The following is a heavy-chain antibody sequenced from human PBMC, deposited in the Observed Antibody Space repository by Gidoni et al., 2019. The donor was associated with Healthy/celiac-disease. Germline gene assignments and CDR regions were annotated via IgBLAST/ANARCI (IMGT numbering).Heavy chain of an antibody. J-gene: IGHJ5*02. CDR2: SYHRGRT. CDR3: AEGGATNWFDP. D-gene: IGHD1-26*01. CDR1: GYSISSGYY. Sequence: QVQLQESGPGLVKPSETLSLTCAVSGYSISSGYYWGWIRQPPGKGLEWIGSSYHRGRTYYNPSIKSRVTISVDTSKNQFALKLSSVTAADTAVYYCAEGGATNWFDPWGQGTLVTVSS. V-gene: IGHV4-38-2*01.